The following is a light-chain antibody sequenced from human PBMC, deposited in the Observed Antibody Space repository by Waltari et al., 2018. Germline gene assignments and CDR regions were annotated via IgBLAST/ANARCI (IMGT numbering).Light chain of an antibody. Sequence: QSALTQPASVSGSPGQSITIPCSGTSSDVGSHNFVSWFQQHPGKVPKLMIYESSKRPSGFSNRFSGSKSDNTASLTITWLQTEDEADYYCCSYVGGITPFLVFGGGTKVTVL. J-gene: IGLJ2*01. CDR1: SSDVGSHNF. V-gene: IGLV2-23*01. CDR2: ESS. CDR3: CSYVGGITPFLV.